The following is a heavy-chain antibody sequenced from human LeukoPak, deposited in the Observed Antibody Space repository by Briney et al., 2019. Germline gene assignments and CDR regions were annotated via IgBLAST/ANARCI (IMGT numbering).Heavy chain of an antibody. CDR3: AREFLLLYD. D-gene: IGHD3-22*01. V-gene: IGHV3-30*04. J-gene: IGHJ4*02. CDR1: GFTFSSYA. Sequence: GRSLRLSCAASGFTFSSYAMHWVRQAPGKGLEWVAVISYDGSNKYYADSVKGRFTISRDNSKNTLYLQMNSPRAEDTAVYYCAREFLLLYDWGQGTLVTVSS. CDR2: ISYDGSNK.